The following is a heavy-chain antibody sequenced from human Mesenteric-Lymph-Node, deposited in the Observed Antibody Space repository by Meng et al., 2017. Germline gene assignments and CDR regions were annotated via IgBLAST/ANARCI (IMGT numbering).Heavy chain of an antibody. V-gene: IGHV3-48*03. CDR3: ARRPTAAPGRV. CDR2: MTASGSSR. Sequence: GESLKISCAASGFSFSSYEMNWVRQAPGRGLEWVSYMTASGSSRYYADSVKGRFTISRDNANNSLYLQMNSLRAEDTAVYFCARRPTAAPGRVWGQGTLVTVSS. D-gene: IGHD3-10*01. J-gene: IGHJ4*02. CDR1: GFSFSSYE.